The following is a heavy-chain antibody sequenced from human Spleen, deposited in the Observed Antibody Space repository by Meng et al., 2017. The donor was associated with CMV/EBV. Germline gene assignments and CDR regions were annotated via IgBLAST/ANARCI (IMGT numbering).Heavy chain of an antibody. CDR3: ARGFGEPINWFDP. CDR1: GYSCTSFD. D-gene: IGHD3-16*01. CDR2: LNPNSGNT. V-gene: IGHV1-8*03. J-gene: IGHJ5*02. Sequence: KASGYSCTSFDINWVRQAPGQGLEWMGWLNPNSGNTGYAQKFQGRVTITSNTSINTAYLELSSLRSEDTAVYFCARGFGEPINWFDPWGQGTLVTVSS.